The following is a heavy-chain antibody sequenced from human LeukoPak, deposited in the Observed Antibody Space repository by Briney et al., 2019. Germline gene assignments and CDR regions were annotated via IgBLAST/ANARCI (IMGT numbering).Heavy chain of an antibody. V-gene: IGHV4-34*01. D-gene: IGHD3-10*01. Sequence: SETLSLTCAVYGGSFSGYYWSWIRQPPGKGREGIGEINHSGSTNYNPSLKSRVTISVDTSKNHFSLKLSSVTAAATAVYYCARGITMVRGVIPYYYYYMDVWGKGTTVTVSS. CDR2: INHSGST. CDR3: ARGITMVRGVIPYYYYYMDV. J-gene: IGHJ6*03. CDR1: GGSFSGYY.